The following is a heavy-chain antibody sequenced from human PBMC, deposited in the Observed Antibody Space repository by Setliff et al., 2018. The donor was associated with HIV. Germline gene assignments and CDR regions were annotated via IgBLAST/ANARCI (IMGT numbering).Heavy chain of an antibody. J-gene: IGHJ4*02. D-gene: IGHD2-2*01. Sequence: PGESLKISCMGSGYSFISYWIGWVRQMPGKGLEWMGIIYPGDSNTKYSPSFQGQVTLSVDKSISTAYLQWSSLKASDTAMYYCATPISITSGSAFDYWGQGTLVTVSS. CDR1: GYSFISYW. CDR2: IYPGDSNT. V-gene: IGHV5-51*01. CDR3: ATPISITSGSAFDY.